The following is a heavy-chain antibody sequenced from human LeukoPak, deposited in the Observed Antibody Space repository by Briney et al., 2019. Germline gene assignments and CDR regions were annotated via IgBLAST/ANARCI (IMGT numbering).Heavy chain of an antibody. Sequence: ASVKVSCKASGYSFTSYYMQWVRQAPGQGLEWMGIINPLGGNTAHAQKFQGRVTMTRDTSTSTVYMELSRLRSEDTAVYYCARGEATTGSHFYSYYGMDVWGQGTTVTVSS. CDR2: INPLGGNT. V-gene: IGHV1-46*01. CDR3: ARGEATTGSHFYSYYGMDV. D-gene: IGHD1-1*01. J-gene: IGHJ6*02. CDR1: GYSFTSYY.